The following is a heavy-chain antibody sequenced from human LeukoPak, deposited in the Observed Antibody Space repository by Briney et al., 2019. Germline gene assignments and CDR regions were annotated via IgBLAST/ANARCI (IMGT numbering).Heavy chain of an antibody. Sequence: NPSETLSLTCTVSGDSISSYFWSWIRQPARKRLEWIGRIYASGSANYNPSLKSRVTMSVDTSKNQFSLKLSSVTAADTAVYYCARVAYDILTGYLYYFDYWGQGTLVTVSS. V-gene: IGHV4-4*07. CDR1: GDSISSYF. D-gene: IGHD3-9*01. CDR2: IYASGSA. J-gene: IGHJ4*02. CDR3: ARVAYDILTGYLYYFDY.